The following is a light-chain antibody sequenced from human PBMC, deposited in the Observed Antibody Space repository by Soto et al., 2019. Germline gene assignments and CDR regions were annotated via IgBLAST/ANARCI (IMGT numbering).Light chain of an antibody. CDR3: QQRSNWPWLT. CDR1: QSVSSY. J-gene: IGKJ4*01. CDR2: DAS. V-gene: IGKV3-11*01. Sequence: EIVLTQSPATLSLSPGERATLSCRASQSVSSYLAWYQQKPGQAPRLPIYDASNRATGIPARFSGSGSGTDFTLTISSLEPEDFAVYYCQQRSNWPWLTFGGGTKVEIK.